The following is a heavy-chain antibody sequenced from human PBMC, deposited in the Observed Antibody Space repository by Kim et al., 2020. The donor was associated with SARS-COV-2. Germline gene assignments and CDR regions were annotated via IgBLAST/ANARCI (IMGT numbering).Heavy chain of an antibody. CDR3: AKGRSSSCYNQFDY. J-gene: IGHJ4*02. CDR1: GFTFSSYA. V-gene: IGHV3-23*01. Sequence: GGSLRLSCAASGFTFSSYAMSWVRQAPGRGLEWVSTISGGGGSSYYADSLKGRFTISRDNSKNTLYLEMDTMRAEDTAVYFCAKGRSSSCYNQFDYWGQGSLVTVSS. CDR2: ISGGGGSS. D-gene: IGHD6-13*01.